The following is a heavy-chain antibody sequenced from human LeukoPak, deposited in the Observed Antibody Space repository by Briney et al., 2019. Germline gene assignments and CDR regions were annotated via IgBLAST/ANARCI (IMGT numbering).Heavy chain of an antibody. Sequence: TGESLRLSCAASGFTFSSCAMSWVRQAPGKGLEWVSTITVGGGSTYYADSVKGRFTISRDNSKDTLYLQMNSLRAEDTAVYYCAKQPGSYSPLDYWGQGTLVTVSS. V-gene: IGHV3-23*01. J-gene: IGHJ4*02. CDR1: GFTFSSCA. CDR3: AKQPGSYSPLDY. D-gene: IGHD1-26*01. CDR2: ITVGGGST.